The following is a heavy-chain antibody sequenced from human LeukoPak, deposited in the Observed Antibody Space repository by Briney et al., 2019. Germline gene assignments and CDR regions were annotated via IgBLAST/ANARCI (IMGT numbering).Heavy chain of an antibody. D-gene: IGHD4-17*01. CDR3: ARRGDYVAFDI. Sequence: PSETPSLTCVVSDYSISTDHYWGWIRQPPGKGLEWIGSIYHSGSTSYNPSLKSRVTILVDTSRNQFSLRLTSVTAADTAVYYCARRGDYVAFDIWGQGTMVTVSS. CDR1: DYSISTDHY. V-gene: IGHV4-38-2*01. J-gene: IGHJ3*02. CDR2: IYHSGST.